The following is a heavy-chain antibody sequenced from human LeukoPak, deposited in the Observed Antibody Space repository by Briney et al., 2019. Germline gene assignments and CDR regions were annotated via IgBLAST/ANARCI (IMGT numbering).Heavy chain of an antibody. CDR1: GGTFSSEA. V-gene: IGHV1-69*05. D-gene: IGHD1-1*01. Sequence: ASVKVSCKASGGTFSSEAFIWVRQAPGQGLEWMGGIIPIFGRADYAQKFQDIVTITTDESTSTVYMELSSLRSEDTAVYYCAKGETILNWFDPWGQGTLVTVSS. J-gene: IGHJ5*02. CDR2: IIPIFGRA. CDR3: AKGETILNWFDP.